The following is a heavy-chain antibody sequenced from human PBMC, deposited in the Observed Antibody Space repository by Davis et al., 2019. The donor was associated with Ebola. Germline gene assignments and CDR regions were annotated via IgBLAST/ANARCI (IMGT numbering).Heavy chain of an antibody. J-gene: IGHJ6*02. D-gene: IGHD2-15*01. V-gene: IGHV4-34*01. Sequence: GSLRLSCAVYGGSFSGYYWSWIRQPPGKGLEWIGEINHSGSTNYNPSLKSRVTISVDTSKNQFSLKLSSVTAADTAVYYCARAQGVVYYYGMDVWGQGTTVTVSS. CDR3: ARAQGVVYYYGMDV. CDR1: GGSFSGYY. CDR2: INHSGST.